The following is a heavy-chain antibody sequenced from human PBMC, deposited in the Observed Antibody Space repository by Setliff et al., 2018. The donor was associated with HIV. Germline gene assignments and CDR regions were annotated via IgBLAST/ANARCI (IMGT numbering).Heavy chain of an antibody. Sequence: ASVKVSCKASGYTFTSYYMHWVRQAPGQGLEWMGIINPSGGSTSYAQKFQGRVTMTRDTSTSTVYMELGSLRSEDTAVYYCARDGPALDIAVVPAASVLGYYYYYMDVWGKGTTVTVSS. V-gene: IGHV1-46*01. D-gene: IGHD2-2*03. CDR2: INPSGGST. CDR1: GYTFTSYY. CDR3: ARDGPALDIAVVPAASVLGYYYYYMDV. J-gene: IGHJ6*03.